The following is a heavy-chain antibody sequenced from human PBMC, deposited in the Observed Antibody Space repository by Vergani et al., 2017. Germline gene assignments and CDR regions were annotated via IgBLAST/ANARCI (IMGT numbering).Heavy chain of an antibody. CDR1: GFTFSSYA. D-gene: IGHD3-16*01. CDR2: ISYDGSNK. Sequence: VQLVESGGGLVQPGRSLRLSCAASGFTFSSYAMHWVRQAPGKGLEWVAVISYDGSNKYYADSVKGRFTISRDNSKNTLYLQMNSLRAEDTAVYYCARGGDAFDIWGQGTMVTVSS. J-gene: IGHJ3*02. V-gene: IGHV3-30-3*01. CDR3: ARGGDAFDI.